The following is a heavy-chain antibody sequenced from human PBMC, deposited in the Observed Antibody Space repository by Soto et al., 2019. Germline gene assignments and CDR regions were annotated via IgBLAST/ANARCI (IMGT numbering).Heavy chain of an antibody. J-gene: IGHJ6*02. CDR3: ARGHCSSTSCYTRVYYYGRDV. V-gene: IGHV5-10-1*01. CDR2: IDPSDSYT. CDR1: GYSFTSYW. Sequence: PGESLKISCKGSGYSFTSYWISWVRQMPGKGLEWMGRIDPSDSYTNYSPSFQGHVTISADKSISTAYLQWSSLKASDTAMYYCARGHCSSTSCYTRVYYYGRDVWGQGTTVTVSS. D-gene: IGHD2-2*02.